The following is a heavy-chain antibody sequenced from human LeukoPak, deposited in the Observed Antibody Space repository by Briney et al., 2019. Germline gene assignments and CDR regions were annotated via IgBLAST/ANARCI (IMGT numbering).Heavy chain of an antibody. D-gene: IGHD6-19*01. CDR3: ARGAIAVAGPRRAFDI. J-gene: IGHJ3*02. V-gene: IGHV3-23*01. CDR2: ISGSDDGT. Sequence: GGSLRLSCAASGFTFSSCGMTWVRQAPGKGLEWVSSISGSDDGTYYADSVKGRFTISRDNAKNTLYLQMNTLRAEDTAVYYCARGAIAVAGPRRAFDIWGQGTMVTVSS. CDR1: GFTFSSCG.